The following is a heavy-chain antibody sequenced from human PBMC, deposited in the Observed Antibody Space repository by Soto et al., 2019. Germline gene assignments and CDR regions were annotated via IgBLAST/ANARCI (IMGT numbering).Heavy chain of an antibody. D-gene: IGHD2-2*01. V-gene: IGHV5-10-1*01. Sequence: GQSLNLSCKGFGYNFTSFWSSWVRQMPGRGLEWMGRIDPRDSYTNYSPSFQGHVTISVDKSISTAYLQWGSLKASDTAMYYCARLYCSSSTCDSWFDPWGQGTLVTVSS. CDR1: GYNFTSFW. CDR3: ARLYCSSSTCDSWFDP. CDR2: IDPRDSYT. J-gene: IGHJ5*02.